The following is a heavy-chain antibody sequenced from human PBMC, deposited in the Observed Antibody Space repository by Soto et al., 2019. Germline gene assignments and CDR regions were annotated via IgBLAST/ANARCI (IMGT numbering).Heavy chain of an antibody. V-gene: IGHV3-23*01. CDR3: AKASHCNKGRCSLGLIGDRAFDI. D-gene: IGHD2-8*01. Sequence: EVQLLESGGDLVQPGGSLRLSCGVSGLPFSSHVMNWVRQAPGKGLEWVSRISGNGGITFYSASVKGRFVISRDNPKNTLYLQMNSLRTEDTAVYYCAKASHCNKGRCSLGLIGDRAFDIWGQGTMVTVSS. J-gene: IGHJ3*02. CDR1: GLPFSSHV. CDR2: ISGNGGIT.